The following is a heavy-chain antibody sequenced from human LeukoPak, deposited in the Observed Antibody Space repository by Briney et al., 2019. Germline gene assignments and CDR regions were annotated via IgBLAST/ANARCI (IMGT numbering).Heavy chain of an antibody. D-gene: IGHD3-16*02. CDR3: AHSLLVWGSYLPFDY. J-gene: IGHJ4*02. CDR2: IYWNDDK. Sequence: SGPTLVNPTQTLTLTCTFSGFSLSTSGVGVGWIRQPPGKALEWLAVIYWNDDKRYSPSLKSRLTITKDTSKNQVVLTMTNMDPVDTATYYCAHSLLVWGSYLPFDYWGQGTLVTVSS. CDR1: GFSLSTSGVG. V-gene: IGHV2-5*01.